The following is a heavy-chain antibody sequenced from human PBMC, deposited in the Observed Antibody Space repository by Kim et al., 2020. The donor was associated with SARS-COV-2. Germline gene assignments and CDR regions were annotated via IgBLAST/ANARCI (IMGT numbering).Heavy chain of an antibody. J-gene: IGHJ3*02. CDR3: VRHKKEGRGAFDI. Sequence: SETLSLTCTVSGASINSYFWSWVQQPPGRGLEWIAYIHYSGNTDSNPSLKSRVTTSIDTSTNQFALNLNSVTAADTAVYYCVRHKKEGRGAFDIWGRGT. CDR2: IHYSGNT. V-gene: IGHV4-59*08. CDR1: GASINSYF.